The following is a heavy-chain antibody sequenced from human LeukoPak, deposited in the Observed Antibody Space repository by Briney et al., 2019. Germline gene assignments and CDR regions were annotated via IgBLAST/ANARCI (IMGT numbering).Heavy chain of an antibody. D-gene: IGHD4-17*01. V-gene: IGHV3-33*01. CDR3: ARYGDHNWFDP. J-gene: IGHJ5*02. Sequence: PGRSLRLSCAASGFTFTSYGLHWVRQAPGKGLEWVAVIWYDGGNKYYADSVKGRFTISRDNSKNTLYLQMNSLRAEDTAVYYCARYGDHNWFDPWGQGTLVTVSS. CDR1: GFTFTSYG. CDR2: IWYDGGNK.